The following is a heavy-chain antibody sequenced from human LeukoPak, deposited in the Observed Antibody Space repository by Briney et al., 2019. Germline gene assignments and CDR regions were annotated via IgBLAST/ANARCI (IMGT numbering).Heavy chain of an antibody. CDR3: ARVPFYGDYAFDY. Sequence: SETLSLTCTVSGGSISSYYWSWLRQPPGKGLEWIGYIYYSGSTNYNPSLKSRVTISVDTSKNQFSLKLSSVTAADTAVYYCARVPFYGDYAFDYWGQGTLVTVSS. V-gene: IGHV4-59*08. D-gene: IGHD4-17*01. CDR1: GGSISSYY. J-gene: IGHJ4*02. CDR2: IYYSGST.